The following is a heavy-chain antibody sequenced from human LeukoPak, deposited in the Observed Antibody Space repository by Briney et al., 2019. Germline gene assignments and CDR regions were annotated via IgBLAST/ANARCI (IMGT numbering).Heavy chain of an antibody. J-gene: IGHJ4*02. CDR3: AKDRGGYVGSLDY. V-gene: IGHV3-33*06. CDR1: GFTFSSYG. D-gene: IGHD3-16*01. CDR2: IWYDGSNK. Sequence: PGGSLRLSCAASGFTFSSYGMHWVRQAPGKGLEWVAVIWYDGSNKYYADSVKGRFTISRDNSKNTLYLQMNRLRAEDTAVYYCAKDRGGYVGSLDYWGQGTLVTVSS.